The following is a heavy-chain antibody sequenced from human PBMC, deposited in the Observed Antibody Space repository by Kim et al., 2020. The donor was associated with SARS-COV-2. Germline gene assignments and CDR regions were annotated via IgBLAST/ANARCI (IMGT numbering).Heavy chain of an antibody. CDR1: GFTFSSYG. D-gene: IGHD3-10*01. J-gene: IGHJ4*02. V-gene: IGHV3-33*05. CDR3: ARDNPQIWFGELNISLPNEIDY. Sequence: GGSLRLSCAASGFTFSSYGMHWVRQAPGKGLEWVAVISYEGSNKYYADSVKGRFTISRDNSKNTLYLQMNSLRAEDTAVYYCARDNPQIWFGELNISLPNEIDYWGQGTLVTVSS. CDR2: ISYEGSNK.